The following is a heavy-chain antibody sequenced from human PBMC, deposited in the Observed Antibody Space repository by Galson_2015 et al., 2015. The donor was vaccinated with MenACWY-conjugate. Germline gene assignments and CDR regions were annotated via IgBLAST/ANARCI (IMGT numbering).Heavy chain of an antibody. D-gene: IGHD3-22*01. CDR3: ARDPLQHYYESSDPELQPH. Sequence: ETLSLTCTVSGASISSSSYYWDWIRQPPGKGLEWIGTVYFSGHTYYNPSLKSRVSISVDTSNNQFSLKLSSVTAADTAVYYCARDPLQHYYESSDPELQPHWGQGTLVTVSS. CDR2: VYFSGHT. J-gene: IGHJ4*02. V-gene: IGHV4-39*07. CDR1: GASISSSSYY.